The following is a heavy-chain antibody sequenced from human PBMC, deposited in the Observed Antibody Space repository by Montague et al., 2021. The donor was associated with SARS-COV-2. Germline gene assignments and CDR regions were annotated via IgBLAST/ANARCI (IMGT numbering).Heavy chain of an antibody. Sequence: SETLSLTCTVYGGPFSGYYWSWIRQPPGKGLEWIGEIHNSGSTNYNPSLKSRVTISVDTSKNQFSLKLSSVTAADTAVYYCTREGYPVLCSDYYYYGMDVWGQGTTVTVSS. CDR1: GGPFSGYY. V-gene: IGHV4-34*01. CDR2: IHNSGST. J-gene: IGHJ6*02. CDR3: TREGYPVLCSDYYYYGMDV. D-gene: IGHD3-10*02.